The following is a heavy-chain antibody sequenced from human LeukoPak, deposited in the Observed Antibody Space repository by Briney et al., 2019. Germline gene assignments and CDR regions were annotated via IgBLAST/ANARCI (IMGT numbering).Heavy chain of an antibody. CDR1: GFTFSSYP. Sequence: GGSLTLSCAASGFTFSSYPMHWVRQAPGKGLEYVSAISSNGDSTYYANSVKGRFTISRDNSKNTLYLQMGSLRAEDMAVYYCARYDYGGIHDYWGQGTLVTVS. V-gene: IGHV3-64*01. CDR2: ISSNGDST. CDR3: ARYDYGGIHDY. D-gene: IGHD4-23*01. J-gene: IGHJ4*02.